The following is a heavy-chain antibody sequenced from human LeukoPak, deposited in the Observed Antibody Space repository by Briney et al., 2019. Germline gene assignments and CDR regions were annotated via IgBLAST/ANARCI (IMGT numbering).Heavy chain of an antibody. V-gene: IGHV1-69*02. CDR2: IIPILGIA. CDR3: ARGRAHISATGMNGDWFDP. J-gene: IGHJ5*02. Sequence: SVKVSCKASGGTFSSYTISWVRQAPGQGLEWMGRIIPILGIANYAQKFQGRVTITADKSTSTAYMELSSLRSEDTAVYYCARGRAHISATGMNGDWFDPWGQGTLVTVSS. CDR1: GGTFSSYT. D-gene: IGHD6-13*01.